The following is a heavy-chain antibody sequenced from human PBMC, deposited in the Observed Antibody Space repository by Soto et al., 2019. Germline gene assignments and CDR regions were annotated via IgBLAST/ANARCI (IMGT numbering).Heavy chain of an antibody. D-gene: IGHD3-3*01. Sequence: PGGSLRLSCASSVFTFKNYDMHWVRQAPGKGLEWVAVIRSDGTVRNYADSVKGRFTISRDNSKSILYLEMNSLRAEDTALYYCASKTIDDFDYWGQGTLVTVSS. V-gene: IGHV3-33*01. CDR2: IRSDGTVR. CDR3: ASKTIDDFDY. CDR1: VFTFKNYD. J-gene: IGHJ4*02.